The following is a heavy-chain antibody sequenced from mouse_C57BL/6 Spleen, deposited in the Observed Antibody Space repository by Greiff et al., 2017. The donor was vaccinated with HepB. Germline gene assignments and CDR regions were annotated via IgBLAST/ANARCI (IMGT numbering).Heavy chain of an antibody. CDR1: GFTFSDYG. CDR2: ISSGSSTI. V-gene: IGHV5-17*01. Sequence: EVQGVESGGGLVKPGGSLKLSCAASGFTFSDYGMHWVRQAPEKGLEWVAYISSGSSTIYYADTVKGRFTISRDNAKNTRFLQMTSLRSEDTAMYYCVRDYGSSPFAYWGQGTLVTVSA. J-gene: IGHJ3*01. D-gene: IGHD1-1*01. CDR3: VRDYGSSPFAY.